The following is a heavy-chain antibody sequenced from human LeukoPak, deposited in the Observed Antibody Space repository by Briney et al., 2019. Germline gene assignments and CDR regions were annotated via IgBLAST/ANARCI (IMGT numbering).Heavy chain of an antibody. CDR1: GYTFTSYG. V-gene: IGHV1-18*01. D-gene: IGHD3-22*01. CDR3: ARVEWHYYDSSGLDY. CDR2: ISAYNGNT. Sequence: GASVKVSCKASGYTFTSYGISWVRQAPGQGLEWMGWISAYNGNTNYAQKLQGRVTMTTDTSTSTAYMELRSLRSDDTAVYYCARVEWHYYDSSGLDYWGQGTLVTVSS. J-gene: IGHJ4*02.